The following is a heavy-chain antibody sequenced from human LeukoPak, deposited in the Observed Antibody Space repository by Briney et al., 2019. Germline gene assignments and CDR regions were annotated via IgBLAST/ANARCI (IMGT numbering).Heavy chain of an antibody. J-gene: IGHJ4*02. D-gene: IGHD2-15*01. Sequence: ASVKVSCKASGYIFTGYYMHWVRQAPGQGLEWMGWINPNSGDTNYAQKFQGRVTMTRDTSISTAYMELSRLRSDDTAVYYCARVTVVAAYWGQGTLVSVSS. V-gene: IGHV1-2*02. CDR3: ARVTVVAAY. CDR1: GYIFTGYY. CDR2: INPNSGDT.